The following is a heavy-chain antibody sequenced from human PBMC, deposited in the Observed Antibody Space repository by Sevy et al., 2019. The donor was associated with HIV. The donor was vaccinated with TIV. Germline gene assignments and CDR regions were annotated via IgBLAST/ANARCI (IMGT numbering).Heavy chain of an antibody. D-gene: IGHD1-26*01. CDR3: ARVKSGTYTPHDY. CDR1: GFTFSSYA. V-gene: IGHV3-23*01. J-gene: IGHJ4*02. CDR2: IRGGGGTT. Sequence: GGSLRLSCAASGFTFSSYAMSWVRQAPGKGLGWVSSIRGGGGTTYYADSVKGRFTISRDNTKNTLYLQMNSLRAEDTAVYYCARVKSGTYTPHDYWGQGTLVTVSS.